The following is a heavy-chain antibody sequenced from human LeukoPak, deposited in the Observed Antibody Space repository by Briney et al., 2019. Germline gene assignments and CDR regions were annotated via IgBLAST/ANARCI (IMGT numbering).Heavy chain of an antibody. V-gene: IGHV3-7*01. CDR3: ARSESTMTTWSMDY. Sequence: GGSLRLSCVVSGFTFSRYRMTWVRQAPGKGLEWVATIALDINERYYVDSVEGRFTISRDNAKNSVYLQMNSLRAEDTAVYYCARSESTMTTWSMDYWGQGTLVTVSS. CDR1: GFTFSRYR. CDR2: IALDINER. J-gene: IGHJ4*02. D-gene: IGHD5/OR15-5a*01.